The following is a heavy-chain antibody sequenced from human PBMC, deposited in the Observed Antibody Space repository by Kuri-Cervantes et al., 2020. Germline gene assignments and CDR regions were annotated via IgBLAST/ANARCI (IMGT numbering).Heavy chain of an antibody. CDR3: AKDPQPRLLWFGEGVYYGMDV. D-gene: IGHD3-10*01. CDR1: GFTFSSYA. Sequence: GESLKISCAASGFTFSSYAMHWVRQAPGKGLEWVAVISYDGSNKYYADSVKGRFTISRDNSKNTLYLQMNSLRAEDTAVYYCAKDPQPRLLWFGEGVYYGMDVWGQGTTVTVSS. CDR2: ISYDGSNK. V-gene: IGHV3-30*07. J-gene: IGHJ6*02.